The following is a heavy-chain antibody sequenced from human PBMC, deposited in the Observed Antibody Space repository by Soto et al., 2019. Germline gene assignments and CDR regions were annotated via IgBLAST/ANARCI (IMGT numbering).Heavy chain of an antibody. CDR2: ISSSSSTI. Sequence: GGSLRLSCAASGFTFSSYSMNWVRQAPGKGLEWVSYISSSSSTIYYADSVKGRFTISRDNAKNSLYLQMNSLRAEDTAVYYCAGRGGFSSRNFAFDIWGQGTMVTVSS. V-gene: IGHV3-48*01. J-gene: IGHJ3*02. CDR1: GFTFSSYS. CDR3: AGRGGFSSRNFAFDI. D-gene: IGHD6-13*01.